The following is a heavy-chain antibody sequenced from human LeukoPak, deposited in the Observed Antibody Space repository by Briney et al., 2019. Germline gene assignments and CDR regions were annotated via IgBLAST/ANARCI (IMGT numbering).Heavy chain of an antibody. CDR2: ISAGGVHT. CDR3: AKDAYCSSTSCSNDY. V-gene: IGHV3-23*01. D-gene: IGHD2-2*01. CDR1: EFTFNNYA. Sequence: GGSLRLSCAASEFTFNNYAMSWVRQAPGKGLEWVSVISAGGVHTYYADSVKGRFTISRDNSKNTLYLQMNSLRAEDTAVYYCAKDAYCSSTSCSNDYWGQGTLVTVSS. J-gene: IGHJ4*02.